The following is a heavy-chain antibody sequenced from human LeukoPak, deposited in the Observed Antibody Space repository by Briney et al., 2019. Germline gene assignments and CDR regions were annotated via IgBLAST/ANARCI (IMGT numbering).Heavy chain of an antibody. V-gene: IGHV3-7*01. D-gene: IGHD1-26*01. CDR3: ARRIGGSEAS. Sequence: GGSLRLSCVASGFILSNYWMGWVRQAPGKGLECVANIKQDGSEKHYVDSVKGRFTISRDNAKNSLYLQMNSLRGEDTAVYYCARRIGGSEASWGQGTLGTVSS. CDR1: GFILSNYW. CDR2: IKQDGSEK. J-gene: IGHJ5*02.